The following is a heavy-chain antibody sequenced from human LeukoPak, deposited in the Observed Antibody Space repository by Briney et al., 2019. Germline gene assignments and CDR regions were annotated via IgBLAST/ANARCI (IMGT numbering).Heavy chain of an antibody. CDR2: IYYSGST. V-gene: IGHV4-59*01. CDR1: GGSLSSYY. D-gene: IGHD4-23*01. Sequence: SETLSLTCTVSGGSLSSYYWSWIRQPPGKGLEWIGYIYYSGSTIYNPSLKSRVTISVDTSKNQFSLKLSSVTAADTALYYCARGGGRNFDYWGQGTLVTVSS. J-gene: IGHJ4*02. CDR3: ARGGGRNFDY.